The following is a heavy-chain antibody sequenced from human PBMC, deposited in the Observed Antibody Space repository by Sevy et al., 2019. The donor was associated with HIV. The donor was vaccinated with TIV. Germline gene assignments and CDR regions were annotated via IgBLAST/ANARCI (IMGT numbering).Heavy chain of an antibody. CDR3: ARVVVRGVITYFDY. CDR1: GGTFSSYA. D-gene: IGHD3-10*01. CDR2: IIPIFGTE. J-gene: IGHJ4*02. Sequence: ASVKVSCKVSGGTFSSYAISWVRQAPGQGLEWMGGIIPIFGTENYAQMFQGRVTITADESTSTAYMELSSLRSEDTAVYYCARVVVRGVITYFDYWGQGTLVTVSS. V-gene: IGHV1-69*13.